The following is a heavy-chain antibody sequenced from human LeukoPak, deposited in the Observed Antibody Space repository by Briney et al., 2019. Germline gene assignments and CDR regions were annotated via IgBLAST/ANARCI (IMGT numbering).Heavy chain of an antibody. D-gene: IGHD2-15*01. CDR3: ARGAPGSYCSGGSCPYFDY. CDR2: VNPNSGHT. J-gene: IGHJ4*02. CDR1: GYTFTGYD. V-gene: IGHV1-8*01. Sequence: ASVKVSCKASGYTFTGYDVNWVGHATGQGLEWMGWVNPNSGHTGYAQKFQGRVTMTTNTSISTAYMELSSLRSEDTAVYYCARGAPGSYCSGGSCPYFDYWGQGTLVSVSS.